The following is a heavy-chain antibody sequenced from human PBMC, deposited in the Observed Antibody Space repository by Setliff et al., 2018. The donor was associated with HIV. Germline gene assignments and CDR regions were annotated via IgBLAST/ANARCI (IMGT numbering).Heavy chain of an antibody. CDR2: ISTSGRT. CDR1: GGSISSGNYY. V-gene: IGHV4-61*09. J-gene: IGHJ6*03. CDR3: ATSTVTTFLDYYYYMDV. D-gene: IGHD4-4*01. Sequence: PSETLSLTCTVSGGSISSGNYYWSWIRQPAGKGLEWIGHISTSGRTNYNPSLKSRVTISVDTSKNQFSLKLSSVTAADTAVYYCATSTVTTFLDYYYYMDVWGKGTTVTVSS.